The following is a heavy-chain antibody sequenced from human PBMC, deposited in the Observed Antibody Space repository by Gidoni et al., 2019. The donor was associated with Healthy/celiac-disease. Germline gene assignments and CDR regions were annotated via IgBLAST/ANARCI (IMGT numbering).Heavy chain of an antibody. CDR1: GGSFSGYY. V-gene: IGHV4-34*01. CDR3: AKKGGYWFDP. D-gene: IGHD6-13*01. Sequence: QVQLQQWGAGLFKPSETLSLTCAVYGGSFSGYYWSWIRQPPGKGLEWIGEINHSGSTNYNPSLKSRVTISVDTSKNQFSLKLSSVTAADTAVYYCAKKGGYWFDPWGQGTLVTVSS. CDR2: INHSGST. J-gene: IGHJ5*02.